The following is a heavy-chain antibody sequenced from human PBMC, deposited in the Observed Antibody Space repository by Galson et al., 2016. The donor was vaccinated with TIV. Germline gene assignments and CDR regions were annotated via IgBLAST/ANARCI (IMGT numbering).Heavy chain of an antibody. Sequence: SLRLSCAGSGFMFSTHAMNWVRQASGKGPEWVSGISGSGGNTYYGDSVKGRFTVSRDNSKNTLYLQMNSLRAEDTAVYYCAIKHPLRPGASNYGGHYYNYAMDVWGQGTTVTVSS. CDR1: GFMFSTHA. V-gene: IGHV3-23*01. D-gene: IGHD4-11*01. CDR3: AIKHPLRPGASNYGGHYYNYAMDV. CDR2: ISGSGGNT. J-gene: IGHJ6*02.